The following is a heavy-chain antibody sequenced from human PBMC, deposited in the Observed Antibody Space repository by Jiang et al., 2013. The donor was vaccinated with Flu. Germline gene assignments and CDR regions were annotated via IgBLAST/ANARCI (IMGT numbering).Heavy chain of an antibody. D-gene: IGHD6-13*01. Sequence: SLTCAISGDSVSSNSAVWNWIRQSPSRGLEWLGKTYYKSKWYTESAVSVKSRITINPDTSKNQFSLQLNSVTPEDTAVYYCAREVAAAEDYWGQGTLVTVSS. CDR2: TYYKSKWYT. CDR3: AREVAAAEDY. J-gene: IGHJ4*02. CDR1: GDSVSSNSAV. V-gene: IGHV6-1*01.